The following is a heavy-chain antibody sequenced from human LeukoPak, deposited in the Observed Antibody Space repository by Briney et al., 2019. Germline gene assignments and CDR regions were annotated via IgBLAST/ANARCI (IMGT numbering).Heavy chain of an antibody. CDR3: ARGGQQLPEYFQH. CDR2: VYHSGST. CDR1: GYSINSGYY. Sequence: SETLSLTCTVSGYSINSGYYWGWIRQPPGKGLKWIGSVYHSGSTYYNPSLKSRVTISVDTSKNQFSLKLSSVTAADAAVYYCARGGQQLPEYFQHWGQGTLVTVSS. D-gene: IGHD6-13*01. V-gene: IGHV4-38-2*02. J-gene: IGHJ1*01.